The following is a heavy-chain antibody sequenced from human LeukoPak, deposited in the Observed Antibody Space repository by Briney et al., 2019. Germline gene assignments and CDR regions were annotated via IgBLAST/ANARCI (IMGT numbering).Heavy chain of an antibody. J-gene: IGHJ4*02. V-gene: IGHV3-30-3*01. CDR1: GFTFSSYA. Sequence: GGSLRLSCAASGFTFSSYAMHWVRQAPGKGLEWVAVISYDGSSKYYADSVKGRFTISRDNSKNTLYLQMNSLRAEDTAVYYCARDGVAVAADTFDYWGQGTLVTVSS. CDR2: ISYDGSSK. CDR3: ARDGVAVAADTFDY. D-gene: IGHD6-19*01.